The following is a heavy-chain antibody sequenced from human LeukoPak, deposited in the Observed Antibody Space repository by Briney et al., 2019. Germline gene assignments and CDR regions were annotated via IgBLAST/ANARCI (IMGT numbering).Heavy chain of an antibody. V-gene: IGHV3-53*01. CDR3: VRERFGAIVEN. J-gene: IGHJ4*02. CDR1: GFTVANDR. D-gene: IGHD5-24*01. Sequence: GGSLRLSCAASGFTVANDRMSWVRQAPGKGLEWVSTVYGGGNTAYADSVKGRFTISRDTSKNTLLLQMNSLRAEDTDLYFCVRERFGAIVENWGQGALVIVSS. CDR2: VYGGGNT.